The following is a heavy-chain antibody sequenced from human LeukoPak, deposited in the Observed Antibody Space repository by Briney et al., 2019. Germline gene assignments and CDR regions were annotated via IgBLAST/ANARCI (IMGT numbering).Heavy chain of an antibody. J-gene: IGHJ4*01. CDR1: GFTFKSAS. CDR3: ARDPYTGSMFDY. Sequence: GGSLRLSCVATGFTFKSASMSWVRQAPGKGLEWVAFIGHFAGDIFYADSVEGRFNISRDDAKDSVYLQMNSLRVDDTAVYFCARDPYTGSMFDYWGHGTLVTVSS. D-gene: IGHD1-1*01. V-gene: IGHV3-21*01. CDR2: IGHFAGDI.